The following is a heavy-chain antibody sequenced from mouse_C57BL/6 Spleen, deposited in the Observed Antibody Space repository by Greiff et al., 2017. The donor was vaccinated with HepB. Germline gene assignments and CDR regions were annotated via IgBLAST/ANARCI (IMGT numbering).Heavy chain of an antibody. CDR2: INPNNGGT. CDR3: ARSASYYVNWYFDV. CDR1: GYTFTDYN. Sequence: VQLQQSGPELVKPGASVKIPCKASGYTFTDYNMDWVKQSHGKSLEWIGDINPNNGGTIYNQKFKGKATLTVDKSSSTAYMELRSLTSEDTAVYYCARSASYYVNWYFDVWGTGTTVTVSS. J-gene: IGHJ1*03. V-gene: IGHV1-18*01. D-gene: IGHD2-10*01.